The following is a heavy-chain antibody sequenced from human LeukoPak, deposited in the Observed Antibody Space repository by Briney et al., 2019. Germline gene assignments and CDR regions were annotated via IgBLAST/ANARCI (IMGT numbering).Heavy chain of an antibody. CDR2: ISSYSGNT. J-gene: IGHJ4*02. V-gene: IGHV1-18*01. D-gene: IGHD2-21*02. CDR1: VYTFTSYA. Sequence: ASVKVSCKASVYTFTSYAIIWVRQAPGQGLEWMGWISSYSGNTNYAQKFQGRVTMTADTSTTTAYMELRSLRSDDTAVYYCARDPSDSVPFDYWGQGTLVTVSS. CDR3: ARDPSDSVPFDY.